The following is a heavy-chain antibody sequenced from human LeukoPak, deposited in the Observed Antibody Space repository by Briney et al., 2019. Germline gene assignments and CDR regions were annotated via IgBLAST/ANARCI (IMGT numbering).Heavy chain of an antibody. CDR2: IKQDGSEK. V-gene: IGHV3-7*01. CDR1: GFTFSSYW. J-gene: IGHJ4*02. Sequence: GGSLRLSCAASGFTFSSYWMSWVRQAPGKGLEWVANIKQDGSEKYYVDSVKGRFTISRDNAKNSLYLQMDSLRDEDTAVYYCASLDTAHPSGVHWGQGTLVTVSS. D-gene: IGHD5-18*01. CDR3: ASLDTAHPSGVH.